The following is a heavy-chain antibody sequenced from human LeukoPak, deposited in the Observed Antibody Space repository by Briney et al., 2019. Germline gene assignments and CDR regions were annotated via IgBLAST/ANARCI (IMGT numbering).Heavy chain of an antibody. D-gene: IGHD3-22*01. Sequence: ASVKVSCKASGYTFTSYYMHWVRQAPGQGLEWMGLINPTGGSTGYAQKFQGRVTMTRDMSTSTDYMELSSLRSEDTAIYYCARDVYYDSSGYSLLDYWGQGTLVTVSS. CDR1: GYTFTSYY. J-gene: IGHJ4*02. V-gene: IGHV1-46*01. CDR3: ARDVYYDSSGYSLLDY. CDR2: INPTGGST.